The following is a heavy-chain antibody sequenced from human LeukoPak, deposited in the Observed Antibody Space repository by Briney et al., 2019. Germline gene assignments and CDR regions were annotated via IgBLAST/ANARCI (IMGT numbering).Heavy chain of an antibody. V-gene: IGHV3-23*01. Sequence: GGSLRLSCAASGFTFSSYAMSWVRQAPGKGLEWVSAISGSGGSTYYADSVKGRFTISRVNSKNTLYLQMNSLRAEDTAVYYCAKDHTYYDSSGYYTLFDYWGQGTLVTVSS. D-gene: IGHD3-22*01. CDR1: GFTFSSYA. CDR2: ISGSGGST. J-gene: IGHJ4*02. CDR3: AKDHTYYDSSGYYTLFDY.